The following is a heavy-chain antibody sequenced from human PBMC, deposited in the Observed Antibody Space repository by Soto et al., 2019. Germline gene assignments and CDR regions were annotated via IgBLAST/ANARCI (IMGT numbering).Heavy chain of an antibody. V-gene: IGHV3-74*01. CDR3: ARFDIAAPPPI. D-gene: IGHD6-13*01. Sequence: EVQLVESGGGLVQPGGSLRLSCVASGFSFSNNWMHWVRHAPGKGPVWVSRISADGSDTHYADSVQGRFTISRDNAKNTLYLQRNTLSVEDAAVYYCARFDIAAPPPIWGQGTMVTVSS. J-gene: IGHJ3*02. CDR2: ISADGSDT. CDR1: GFSFSNNW.